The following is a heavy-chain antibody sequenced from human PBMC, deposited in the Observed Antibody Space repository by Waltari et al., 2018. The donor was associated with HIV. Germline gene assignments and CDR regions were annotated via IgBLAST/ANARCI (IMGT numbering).Heavy chain of an antibody. CDR1: GGTFSSYA. CDR3: ARDGDYYDSTLGYGMDV. D-gene: IGHD3-22*01. V-gene: IGHV1-69*01. CDR2: VIPIFGTA. J-gene: IGHJ6*02. Sequence: QVQLVQSGAEVKKPGSSVKVSCKASGGTFSSYAISWVRQAPGQGLEWMGVVIPIFGTANYAQKFQGRVTITADESTSTAYMELSSLRSEDTAVYYCARDGDYYDSTLGYGMDVWGQGTTVTVSS.